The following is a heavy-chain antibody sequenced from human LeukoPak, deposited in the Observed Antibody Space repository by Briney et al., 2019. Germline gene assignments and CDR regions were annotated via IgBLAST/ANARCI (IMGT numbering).Heavy chain of an antibody. CDR2: INPNSGGT. CDR3: AREKVVDGGYGMDV. Sequence: GASVKVSCKASGYTFTGYYMHCVRQAPGQGLEWRVWINPNSGGTNYAQKFQGRVTMTRDTSISTAYMELSRLRSDDTAVYYCAREKVVDGGYGMDVWGQGTTVTVSS. V-gene: IGHV1-2*02. J-gene: IGHJ6*02. CDR1: GYTFTGYY. D-gene: IGHD2-15*01.